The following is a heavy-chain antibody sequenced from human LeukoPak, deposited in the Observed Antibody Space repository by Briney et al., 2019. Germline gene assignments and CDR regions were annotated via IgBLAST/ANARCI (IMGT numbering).Heavy chain of an antibody. CDR2: IYYSGST. Sequence: SETLSLTCTVSGGSISSYYRSWIRQPPGKGLGWIGYIYYSGSTNYNPSLKSRVTISVDTSKNQFSLKLSSVTAADTAVYYCARWLERRRFDYWGQGILVTVSS. V-gene: IGHV4-59*01. CDR1: GGSISSYY. CDR3: ARWLERRRFDY. J-gene: IGHJ4*02. D-gene: IGHD1-1*01.